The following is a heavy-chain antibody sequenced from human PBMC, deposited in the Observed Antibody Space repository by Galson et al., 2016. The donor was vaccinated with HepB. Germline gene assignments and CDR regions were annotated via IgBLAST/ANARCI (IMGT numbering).Heavy chain of an antibody. V-gene: IGHV3-11*01. CDR1: EFTFSVYY. CDR2: ISGDGSSK. CDR3: VRLLVDSPMGPIWV. J-gene: IGHJ6*02. D-gene: IGHD5-18*01. Sequence: SLRLSCAASEFTFSVYYMNWLRQAPGKGLEWVSYISGDGSSKYYADSVKGRFTISRDNAKKSLYLQMDSLRPDDTAVYYCVRLLVDSPMGPIWVWGQGTTVTVS.